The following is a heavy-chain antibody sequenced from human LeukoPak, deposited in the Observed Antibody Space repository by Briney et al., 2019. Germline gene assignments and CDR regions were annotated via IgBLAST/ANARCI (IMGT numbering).Heavy chain of an antibody. D-gene: IGHD3-22*01. CDR1: GFTFTSSA. Sequence: SVKVSCKASGFTFTSSAVQWVRQARGQRLEWIGWIVVGSGNTNYAQKFQERVTITRDMPTSTAYMELSSLRSEDTAVYYCAAGNYYDSSGYYYWGQGTLVTVPS. V-gene: IGHV1-58*01. J-gene: IGHJ4*02. CDR2: IVVGSGNT. CDR3: AAGNYYDSSGYYY.